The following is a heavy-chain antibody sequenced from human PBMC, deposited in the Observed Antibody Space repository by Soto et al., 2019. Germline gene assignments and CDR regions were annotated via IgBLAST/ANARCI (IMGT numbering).Heavy chain of an antibody. D-gene: IGHD6-19*01. CDR1: GYPFTNSG. CDR2: ISAKNGNP. J-gene: IGHJ4*02. V-gene: IGHV1-18*01. Sequence: ASGKVSCTTSGYPFTNSGITWVRQAPGQGLEWMGWISAKNGNPNYAQNLQGRVTMTIDTSPTTAYMELRSLRAEDTAVYYWARVAGTPYFDYWGQGALVTVSS. CDR3: ARVAGTPYFDY.